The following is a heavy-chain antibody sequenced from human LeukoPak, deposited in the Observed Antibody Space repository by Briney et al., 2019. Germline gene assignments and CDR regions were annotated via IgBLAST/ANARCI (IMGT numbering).Heavy chain of an antibody. Sequence: SVKVSCKASGYTFTSYGISWVRQAPGQGLEWMGWISAYNGNTNYAQKLQGRVTMTTDTSTSTAYMELRSLRSDDTAVYYCARAGYCSSTSCSMSGWFDPWGQGTLVTVSS. D-gene: IGHD2-2*01. CDR2: ISAYNGNT. CDR3: ARAGYCSSTSCSMSGWFDP. V-gene: IGHV1-18*01. CDR1: GYTFTSYG. J-gene: IGHJ5*02.